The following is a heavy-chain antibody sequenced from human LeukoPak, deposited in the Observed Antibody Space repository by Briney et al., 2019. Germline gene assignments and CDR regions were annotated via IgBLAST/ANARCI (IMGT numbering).Heavy chain of an antibody. D-gene: IGHD2-15*01. V-gene: IGHV1-18*01. J-gene: IGHJ5*02. CDR2: ISAYNGNT. CDR1: GYTFTSYG. CDR3: ASAPAVVVVAATLSWFDP. Sequence: ASVKVSCKASGYTFTSYGISWVRQAPGQGLEWMGWISAYNGNTNYAQKLQGRVTMTTDTSTSTAYMELRSLRSDDTAVYYCASAPAVVVVAATLSWFDPWGQGTLVTVSS.